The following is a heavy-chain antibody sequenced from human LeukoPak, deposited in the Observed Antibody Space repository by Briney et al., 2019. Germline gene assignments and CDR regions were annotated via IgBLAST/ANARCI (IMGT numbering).Heavy chain of an antibody. Sequence: PSETLSLTCTVSGGSISSCSYYWGWLRQPPGKGLEWNGSINYSRSTYYTPTLKSRLTRSVDTSKNQFSLQLSSVTAAVTAVYYCARDGGSQGITMVRGGRGLDYWGQGNRVTVSS. CDR1: GGSISSCSYY. V-gene: IGHV4-39*07. CDR3: ARDGGSQGITMVRGGRGLDY. J-gene: IGHJ4*02. D-gene: IGHD3-10*01. CDR2: INYSRST.